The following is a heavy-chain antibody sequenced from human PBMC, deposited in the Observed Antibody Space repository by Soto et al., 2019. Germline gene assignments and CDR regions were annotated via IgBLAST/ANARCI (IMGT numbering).Heavy chain of an antibody. CDR1: GGSFSGYY. CDR3: AREPPTGMTPGALGLRWFDP. Sequence: QVQLQQWGAGLLKPSETLSLTCAVYGGSFSGYYWSWIRQPPGKGLEWIGEINHSGSTNYNPSLKSRVTISVDTSKNQFSLRLSSVTAADTAVYYCAREPPTGMTPGALGLRWFDPWGQGTLVTVSS. D-gene: IGHD7-27*01. J-gene: IGHJ5*02. V-gene: IGHV4-34*01. CDR2: INHSGST.